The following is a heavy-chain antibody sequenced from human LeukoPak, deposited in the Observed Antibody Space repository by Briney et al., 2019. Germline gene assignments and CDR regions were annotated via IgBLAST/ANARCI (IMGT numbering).Heavy chain of an antibody. D-gene: IGHD6-13*01. CDR3: ASRSSWKIRFYYYYGMDV. CDR1: GGTFSSYA. CDR2: IIPIFGTA. J-gene: IGHJ6*02. Sequence: GASVKVSCKASGGTFSSYAISWVRQAPGQGLEWMGGIIPIFGTANYAQKFQGRVTITADESTSTAYMKLSSLRSEDTAVYYCASRSSWKIRFYYYYGMDVWGQGTTVTVSS. V-gene: IGHV1-69*13.